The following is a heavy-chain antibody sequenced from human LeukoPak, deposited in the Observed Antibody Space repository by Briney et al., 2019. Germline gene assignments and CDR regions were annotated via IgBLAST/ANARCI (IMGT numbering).Heavy chain of an antibody. Sequence: GGSLTLSCSASGFTFSNYAMSWVRQAPGKGLEWVSSISGSGGSTYYADSVKGRFTISGDNSKNTLYLQMNSLRAEDTAVYYCAKDLFDSSSWYTSPPDYWGQGTLVTVSS. J-gene: IGHJ4*02. CDR3: AKDLFDSSSWYTSPPDY. D-gene: IGHD6-13*01. CDR1: GFTFSNYA. CDR2: ISGSGGST. V-gene: IGHV3-23*01.